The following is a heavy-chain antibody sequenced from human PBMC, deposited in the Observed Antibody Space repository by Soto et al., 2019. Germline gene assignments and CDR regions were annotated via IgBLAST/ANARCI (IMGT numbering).Heavy chain of an antibody. CDR1: GGPLSSYY. CDR2: IYYSGST. Sequence: SETLSLTCTVSGGPLSSYYWSWIRQPPGKGLEWIGYIYYSGSTNYNPSLKSRVTISVDTSKNQFSLKLSSVTAADTAVYYCARVLRGSSYYYFDYWGQGTLVTVSS. CDR3: ARVLRGSSYYYFDY. V-gene: IGHV4-59*01. D-gene: IGHD6-6*01. J-gene: IGHJ4*02.